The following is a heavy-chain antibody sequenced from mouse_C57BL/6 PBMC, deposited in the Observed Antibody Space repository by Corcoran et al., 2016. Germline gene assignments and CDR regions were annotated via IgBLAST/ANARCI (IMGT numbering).Heavy chain of an antibody. V-gene: IGHV14-1*01. CDR1: GFNIKDYD. D-gene: IGHD1-1*01. Sequence: EVQLQQSGAELVRPGASVKLSCTASGFNIKDYDMHWVKQRPEQGLEWIGRIDPEDGDTEYAPKFQGKSTMTEDTSSNTAYLQLISLTSEYTSFYYCTCGYYGSSYVVYVWGTGTTVTVSS. CDR2: IDPEDGDT. CDR3: TCGYYGSSYVVYV. J-gene: IGHJ1*03.